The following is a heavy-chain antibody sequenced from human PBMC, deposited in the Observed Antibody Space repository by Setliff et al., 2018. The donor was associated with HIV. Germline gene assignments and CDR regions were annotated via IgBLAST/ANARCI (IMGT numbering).Heavy chain of an antibody. CDR1: GYTFSSYY. J-gene: IGHJ4*02. Sequence: ASVKVSCKASGYTFSSYYMHWVRQAPGQRLEWMGWINGGNGNTKYSQKFQGRVTITRDTSASTAYMELSSLRSEDTAVYYCARGGGGLSGSYSAFDYWGQGTLVTVSS. CDR3: ARGGGGLSGSYSAFDY. D-gene: IGHD1-26*01. V-gene: IGHV1-3*01. CDR2: INGGNGNT.